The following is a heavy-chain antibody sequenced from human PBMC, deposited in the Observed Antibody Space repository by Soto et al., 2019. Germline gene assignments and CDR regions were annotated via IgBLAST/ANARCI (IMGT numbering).Heavy chain of an antibody. CDR3: AGSRHCSSTRCYAPLVGFDF. CDR1: GYTFTSYA. J-gene: IGHJ4*02. D-gene: IGHD2-2*01. V-gene: IGHV1-3*01. CDR2: INAGNGNT. Sequence: QVQLVQSGAEVKKPGASVKVSCKASGYTFTSYAMHWVRQAPGQRLEWMGWINAGNGNTKYSQKFQGRVTITRDTCSSTAYMELSSLRSEDKAVYDCAGSRHCSSTRCYAPLVGFDFWGQGTLVTVSS.